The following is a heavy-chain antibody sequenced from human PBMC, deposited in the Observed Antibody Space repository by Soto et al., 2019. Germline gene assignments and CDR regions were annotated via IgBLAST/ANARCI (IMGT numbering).Heavy chain of an antibody. Sequence: QVQLVQSGAEVTKPGSSVNVSCKASGGTFSRYSITWVRQAPGHGLEWMGRIIPIFGIASYAQKFHGRVTITADESTSTAYMELSSLRSDDTAVYYCAREDRDRETVLVPAAIDGMDVWGQGTTLTVSS. CDR3: AREDRDRETVLVPAAIDGMDV. CDR1: GGTFSRYS. V-gene: IGHV1-69*08. J-gene: IGHJ6*02. CDR2: IIPIFGIA. D-gene: IGHD2-2*01.